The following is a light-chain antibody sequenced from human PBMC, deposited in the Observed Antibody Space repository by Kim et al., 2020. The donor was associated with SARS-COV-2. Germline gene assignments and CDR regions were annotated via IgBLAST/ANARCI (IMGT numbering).Light chain of an antibody. CDR2: LAS. CDR3: QPYIRFPYT. Sequence: ASVGDRVTITCRASQTISTWLAWYQQKPGKAPKLLLYLASTLESGVPSRFSGSGSGTEFTLTIDSLQPDDFATYYCQPYIRFPYTFGHGTKLEI. V-gene: IGKV1-5*03. J-gene: IGKJ2*01. CDR1: QTISTW.